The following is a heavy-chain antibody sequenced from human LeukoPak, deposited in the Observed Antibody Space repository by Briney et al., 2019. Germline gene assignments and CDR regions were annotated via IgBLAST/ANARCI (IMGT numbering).Heavy chain of an antibody. CDR1: GLRFSGYD. V-gene: IGHV3-48*01. D-gene: IGHD4-17*01. CDR3: ARGLPGTTVTMDV. Sequence: GGSLRLTCAASGLRFSGYDMTWVRQAPGKGLEWLSYISSGNKTIFYADSVKGRLTISRDNAKNSLYLQMNSLRAGDTAVYYCARGLPGTTVTMDVWGQGTTVTVSS. J-gene: IGHJ6*02. CDR2: ISSGNKTI.